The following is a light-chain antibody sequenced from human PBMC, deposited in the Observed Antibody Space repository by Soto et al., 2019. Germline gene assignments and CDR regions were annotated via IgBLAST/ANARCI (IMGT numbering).Light chain of an antibody. J-gene: IGLJ2*01. CDR1: SSDIGGYNY. V-gene: IGLV2-8*01. CDR2: DVS. Sequence: QSVLTQPPSASGSPGQSVTISCTGTSSDIGGYNYVSWYRQHPGKAPKLMIYDVSKRPSGVPDRFSGSKSGNTASLTVSVLQAEDEADYYCSSYAGSRNTLVFGGGTKLTVL. CDR3: SSYAGSRNTLV.